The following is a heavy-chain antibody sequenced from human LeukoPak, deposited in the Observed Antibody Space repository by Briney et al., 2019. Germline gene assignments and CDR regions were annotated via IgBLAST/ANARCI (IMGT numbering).Heavy chain of an antibody. Sequence: GGSLRLSCAASGFTFNTYWMSWVRQAPGKGLEWVGNIKQDGSEKNYMDSVKGRFTISRDNAKNSLYLQMNSLRAEDTAVYYCARDSATKVRGPVIGSTDFWGQGTLVTVSS. CDR1: GFTFNTYW. CDR3: ARDSATKVRGPVIGSTDF. J-gene: IGHJ4*02. V-gene: IGHV3-7*01. CDR2: IKQDGSEK. D-gene: IGHD3-10*01.